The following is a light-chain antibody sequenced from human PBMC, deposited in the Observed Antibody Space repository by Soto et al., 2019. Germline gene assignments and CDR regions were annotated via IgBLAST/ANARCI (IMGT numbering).Light chain of an antibody. CDR2: GNS. V-gene: IGLV1-40*01. Sequence: QSALTQPPSASGSPGQSVTISCTGSSSNIGTGFDVHWYQQVPGKAPKLLIYGNSNRPSGVPDRFSGSKSGTSASLAITGLQAADEADYYCQSYDNSLSTSVFGGGTKLTVL. J-gene: IGLJ2*01. CDR1: SSNIGTGFD. CDR3: QSYDNSLSTSV.